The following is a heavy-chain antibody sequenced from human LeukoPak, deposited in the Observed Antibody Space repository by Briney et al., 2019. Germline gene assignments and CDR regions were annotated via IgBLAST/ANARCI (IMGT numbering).Heavy chain of an antibody. CDR3: ARVDQLLYYYFDY. Sequence: ETLSLTCTVSGYSISSGYYWGWIRQPPGKGLEWIGSIYHSGSTYYNPSLKSRVTISVDTSKNQFSLKLSSVTAADTAVYYCARVDQLLYYYFDYWGQGTLVTVSP. CDR2: IYHSGST. V-gene: IGHV4-38-2*02. CDR1: GYSISSGYY. D-gene: IGHD2-2*02. J-gene: IGHJ4*02.